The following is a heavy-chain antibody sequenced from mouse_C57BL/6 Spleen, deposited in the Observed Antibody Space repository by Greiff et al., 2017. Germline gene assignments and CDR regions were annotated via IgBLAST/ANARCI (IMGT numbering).Heavy chain of an antibody. J-gene: IGHJ4*01. CDR2: IYPGSGST. Sequence: QVQLQQPGAELVKPGASVKMSCKASGYTFTSYWITWVKQRPGQGLEWIGDIYPGSGSTNYNEKFKSKATLTVDTTSSTAYMQLSSLTSEDYAVYYCTRHNYGSSYGALDYWGQGTSVTFSS. D-gene: IGHD1-1*01. V-gene: IGHV1-55*01. CDR3: TRHNYGSSYGALDY. CDR1: GYTFTSYW.